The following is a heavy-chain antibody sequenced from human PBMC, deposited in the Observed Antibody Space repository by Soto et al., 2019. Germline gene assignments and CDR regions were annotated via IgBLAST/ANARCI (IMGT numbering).Heavy chain of an antibody. D-gene: IGHD5-12*01. CDR3: AKDNVEMATYYFDY. Sequence: WSLRLSCAASGFTFSSYGMHWVRQAPGKGLEWVAVISYDGSNKYYADSVKGRFTISRDNSKNTLYLQMNSLRAEDTAVYYCAKDNVEMATYYFDYWGQGTLVTVSS. CDR2: ISYDGSNK. V-gene: IGHV3-30*18. CDR1: GFTFSSYG. J-gene: IGHJ4*02.